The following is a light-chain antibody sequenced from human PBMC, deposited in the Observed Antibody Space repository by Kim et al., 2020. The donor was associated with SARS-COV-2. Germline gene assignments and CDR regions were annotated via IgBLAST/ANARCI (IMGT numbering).Light chain of an antibody. Sequence: SSELTQDPAVSVALGQTVRITCQGDSLRNYYASWYQQKSGQAPVLVIYGKNNRPSGIPDRFSGSSSGNPASLTITGAQAEDEADYYRNSRDSSGNHYVFG. CDR1: SLRNYY. V-gene: IGLV3-19*01. CDR2: GKN. CDR3: NSRDSSGNHYV. J-gene: IGLJ1*01.